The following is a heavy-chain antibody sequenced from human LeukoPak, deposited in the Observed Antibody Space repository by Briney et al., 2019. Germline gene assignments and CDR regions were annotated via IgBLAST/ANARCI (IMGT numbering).Heavy chain of an antibody. V-gene: IGHV1-69*04. Sequence: SVKVSCKASGYTFTSYAMNWVRQAPGQGLEWMGRIIPILGIANYAQKFQGRVTITADKSTSTAYMELSSLRSEDTAVYYCARTDSSSWHDYWGQGTLVTVSS. CDR3: ARTDSSSWHDY. J-gene: IGHJ4*02. CDR1: GYTFTSYA. CDR2: IIPILGIA. D-gene: IGHD6-13*01.